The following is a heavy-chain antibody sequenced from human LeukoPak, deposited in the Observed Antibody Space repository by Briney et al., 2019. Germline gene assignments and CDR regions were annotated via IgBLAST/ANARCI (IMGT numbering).Heavy chain of an antibody. V-gene: IGHV4-34*01. J-gene: IGHJ4*02. CDR1: GGSFSGYC. CDR2: INHSGST. Sequence: SETLSLTCAVYGGSFSGYCWSWIRQPPGKGLEWIGEINHSGSTNYNPSLKSRVTISVDTSKNQFSLKLSSVTAADTAVYYCARRKSRNCSSTSCTSPYYSDYWGQGTLVTVSS. CDR3: ARRKSRNCSSTSCTSPYYSDY. D-gene: IGHD2-2*01.